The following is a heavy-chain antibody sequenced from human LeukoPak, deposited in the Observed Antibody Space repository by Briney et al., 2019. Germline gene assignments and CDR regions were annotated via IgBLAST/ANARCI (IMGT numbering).Heavy chain of an antibody. CDR3: ARDQGTYTDYDVDY. V-gene: IGHV3-21*01. Sequence: PGESLRLSCVAAGFSFRRYSMNWVRQAPGKGLEWVSHISYSSSFIFYADSVRGRFIITRDNAENSLYLQMNSLRAEDTGVYSCARDQGTYTDYDVDYWGQGTLVTVSS. CDR2: ISYSSSFI. J-gene: IGHJ4*02. CDR1: GFSFRRYS. D-gene: IGHD4-17*01.